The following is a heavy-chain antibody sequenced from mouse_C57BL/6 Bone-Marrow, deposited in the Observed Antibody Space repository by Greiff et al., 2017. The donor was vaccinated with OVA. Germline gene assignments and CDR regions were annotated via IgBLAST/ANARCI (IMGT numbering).Heavy chain of an antibody. Sequence: KQSCKASGYTFPSYWMQWVKQRPGQGLEWIGEIDPSDSYTNYNQKFKGKATLTVDTSSSTAYMQLSSLTSEDSAVYYCAREGSNYEYFDVWGTGTTVTVSS. CDR3: AREGSNYEYFDV. CDR2: IDPSDSYT. V-gene: IGHV1-50*01. D-gene: IGHD2-5*01. CDR1: GYTFPSYW. J-gene: IGHJ1*03.